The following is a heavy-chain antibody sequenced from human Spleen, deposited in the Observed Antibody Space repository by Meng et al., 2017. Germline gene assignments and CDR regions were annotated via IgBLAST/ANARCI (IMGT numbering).Heavy chain of an antibody. Sequence: QAQLLQAGSEVKNPGAPVWISCKASGYTSSSYGISWFRQAPGQGLEWMGWFVSNADTYPAQKFQGRVTMTRDTHTSTDFMELRSLRFDDTAVYYCARGTPGRSYSDYWGQGTLVTVSS. D-gene: IGHD3-10*01. CDR1: GYTSSSYG. J-gene: IGHJ4*02. V-gene: IGHV1-18*01. CDR3: ARGTPGRSYSDY. CDR2: FVSNADT.